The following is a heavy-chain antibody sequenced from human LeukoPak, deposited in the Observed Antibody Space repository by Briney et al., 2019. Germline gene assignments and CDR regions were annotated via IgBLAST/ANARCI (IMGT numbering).Heavy chain of an antibody. CDR1: GGSISSYY. D-gene: IGHD4-17*01. V-gene: IGHV4-59*01. CDR3: ARDYGDYFFDY. J-gene: IGHJ4*02. CDR2: IYYSGST. Sequence: PSETLSLTCTVSGGSISSYYWSWIRQPPGKGLEWIGYIYYSGSTNSNPSLKSRVTISVATSKNQFSLKLSSVTAADTAVYYCARDYGDYFFDYWGQGTLVTVSS.